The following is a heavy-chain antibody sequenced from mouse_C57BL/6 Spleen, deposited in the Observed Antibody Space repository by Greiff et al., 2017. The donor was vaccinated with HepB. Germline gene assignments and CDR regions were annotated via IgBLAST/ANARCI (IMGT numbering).Heavy chain of an antibody. CDR3: TRPGTAQATGDY. D-gene: IGHD3-2*02. J-gene: IGHJ4*01. CDR1: GFTFSDAW. CDR2: IRNKANNHAT. Sequence: EVQLQQSGGGLVQPGGSMKLSCAASGFTFSDAWMDWVRQSPEKGLEWVAEIRNKANNHATYYAESVKGRFTISRDDSKSSVYLQMNSLRAEDTGIYYCTRPGTAQATGDYWGQGTSVTISS. V-gene: IGHV6-6*01.